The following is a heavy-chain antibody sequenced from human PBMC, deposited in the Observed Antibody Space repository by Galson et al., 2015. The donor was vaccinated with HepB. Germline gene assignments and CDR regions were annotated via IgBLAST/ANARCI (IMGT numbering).Heavy chain of an antibody. D-gene: IGHD6-13*01. CDR1: GFTFSSYA. CDR3: ARGQGAAAEDDFDY. V-gene: IGHV3-30*04. Sequence: SLRLSCAASGFTFSSYAMHWVRQAPGKGLEWVAVISYDGSNKYYADSVKGRFTISRDNSKNTLYLQMNSLRAEDTAVYYCARGQGAAAEDDFDYWGQGTLVTVSS. CDR2: ISYDGSNK. J-gene: IGHJ4*02.